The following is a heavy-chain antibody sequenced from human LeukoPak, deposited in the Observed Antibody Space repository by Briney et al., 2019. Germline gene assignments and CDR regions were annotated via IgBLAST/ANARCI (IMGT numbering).Heavy chain of an antibody. CDR3: ARGLSYYYDSSGHQDY. CDR2: ISSSSSYI. V-gene: IGHV3-21*01. CDR1: GFTFSSYS. D-gene: IGHD3-22*01. J-gene: IGHJ4*02. Sequence: GESLRLSCAASGFTFSSYSMNWVRQAPGKGLEWVSSISSSSSYIYYADSVKGRFTISRDNAKNSLYLQMNSLRAEDTAVYYCARGLSYYYDSSGHQDYWGQGTLVTVSS.